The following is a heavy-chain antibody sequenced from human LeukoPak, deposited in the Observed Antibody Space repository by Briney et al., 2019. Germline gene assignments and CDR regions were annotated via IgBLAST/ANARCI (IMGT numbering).Heavy chain of an antibody. CDR1: GGSVSRTNW. V-gene: IGHV4-4*02. Sequence: GTLSLTCDVSGGSVSRTNWWSWVRQSPGQGLEWIGEISLSGHTNYNPSLQSRVTMSLDESKNQVSLDLASVTDADTAVYYCSRESGAFSPFGYWGQGTLVTVHS. CDR2: ISLSGHT. D-gene: IGHD1-26*01. J-gene: IGHJ4*02. CDR3: SRESGAFSPFGY.